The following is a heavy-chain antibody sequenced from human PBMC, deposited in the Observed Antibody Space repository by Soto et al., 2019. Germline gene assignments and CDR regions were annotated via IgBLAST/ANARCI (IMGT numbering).Heavy chain of an antibody. J-gene: IGHJ4*02. CDR3: GSFPPPPPELGPGVSDY. CDR1: GGSISSGGYY. CDR2: IYYSGST. V-gene: IGHV4-31*03. D-gene: IGHD3-10*01. Sequence: QVQLQESGPGLVKPSQTLSLTCTVSGGSISSGGYYWSWIRQHPGKGLEWIGYIYYSGSTYYNPSPKSRVNISVDTSKNPVSPKLSSVTAADTAVYYWGSFPPPPPELGPGVSDYWGQGTLVTVSS.